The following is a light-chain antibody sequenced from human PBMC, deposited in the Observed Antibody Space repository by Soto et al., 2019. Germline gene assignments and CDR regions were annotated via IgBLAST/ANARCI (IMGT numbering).Light chain of an antibody. J-gene: IGLJ2*01. Sequence: VVTQPPSASASLGASVTLTCTLSSGYSNYKVDWYQQRPGKGPRFVMRVGTGGIVGSKGDGIPDRFSVLGSGLNRYLTIKNIQEEDESDYHCGADHGSGSNLRVVFGGGTKLTVL. V-gene: IGLV9-49*01. CDR3: GADHGSGSNLRVV. CDR2: VGTGGIVG. CDR1: SGYSNYK.